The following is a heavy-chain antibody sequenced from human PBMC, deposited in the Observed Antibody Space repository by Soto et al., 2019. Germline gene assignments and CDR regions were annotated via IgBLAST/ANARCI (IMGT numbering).Heavy chain of an antibody. J-gene: IGHJ6*02. Sequence: PGGSLRLSCAASGFTFSTYSMSWVRQAPGKGLEWVANIHQEGSEKYYVDSVEGRFTVSRDNAKNSLHLQMNSLRAEDTAVYYCARSYYYDSSGSYYYYGMDVWGQGTTVTVSS. CDR3: ARSYYYDSSGSYYYYGMDV. CDR2: IHQEGSEK. V-gene: IGHV3-7*01. CDR1: GFTFSTYS. D-gene: IGHD3-22*01.